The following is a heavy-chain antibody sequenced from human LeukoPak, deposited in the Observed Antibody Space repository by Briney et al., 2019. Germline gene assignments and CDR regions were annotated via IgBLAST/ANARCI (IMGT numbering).Heavy chain of an antibody. Sequence: SETLSLTCTVSGGSINSYYWSWIRQPPGKGLEWIGYIYYSGSTNYNPSLKSRVTISVDTSKNQFSLKLSSVTAADTAVYYCAREGTYYYDSSGYYYWGQGTLVTVSS. CDR2: IYYSGST. D-gene: IGHD3-22*01. CDR3: AREGTYYYDSSGYYY. CDR1: GGSINSYY. J-gene: IGHJ4*02. V-gene: IGHV4-59*12.